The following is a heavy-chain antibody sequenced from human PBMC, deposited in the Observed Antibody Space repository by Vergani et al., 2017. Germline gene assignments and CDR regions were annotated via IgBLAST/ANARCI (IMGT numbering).Heavy chain of an antibody. CDR2: LTGGGGST. J-gene: IGHJ4*02. CDR1: GFTFSTYA. Sequence: EVQLLESGGSLKQPGGSVRLSCAASGFTFSTYAMHWVRQAPGKGLEWVSALTGGGGSTYYADSVKGRFIISRDDSKNTLYLQMSSLRVEDTAIYYCAELYGDDGYSPFWGQGTLVTVSS. D-gene: IGHD5-18*01. V-gene: IGHV3-23*01. CDR3: AELYGDDGYSPF.